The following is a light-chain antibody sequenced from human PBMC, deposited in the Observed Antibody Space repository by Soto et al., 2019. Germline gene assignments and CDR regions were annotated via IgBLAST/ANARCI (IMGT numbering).Light chain of an antibody. CDR3: QQRSNWGVT. CDR2: DAS. CDR1: QSVSSY. V-gene: IGKV3-11*01. J-gene: IGKJ3*01. Sequence: EIVLTQSPATLSLSPGERATLSCRASQSVSSYLAWYQQKPGQAPRLLIYDASNRATGIPARFSGSGSGTDFTLPISSLEPEDFAVYYCQQRSNWGVTFGPGPKVDIK.